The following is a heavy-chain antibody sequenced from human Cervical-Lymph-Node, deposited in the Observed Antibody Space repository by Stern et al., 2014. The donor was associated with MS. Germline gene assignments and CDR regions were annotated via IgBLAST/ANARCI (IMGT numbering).Heavy chain of an antibody. Sequence: EVKLVESGGGVIQPGGALRLYCTASGFTVSRDYMTWVRQAPGKGLVWVCLMTKVRHTFYTCPVKGRFPLTRDESKNPVYLHMTSLRAEVSAMYYCAINTSSPERSDWWGQGTLVTVSS. CDR2: MTKVRHT. CDR1: GFTVSRDY. V-gene: IGHV3-53*01. J-gene: IGHJ4*02. D-gene: IGHD1-1*01. CDR3: AINTSSPERSDW.